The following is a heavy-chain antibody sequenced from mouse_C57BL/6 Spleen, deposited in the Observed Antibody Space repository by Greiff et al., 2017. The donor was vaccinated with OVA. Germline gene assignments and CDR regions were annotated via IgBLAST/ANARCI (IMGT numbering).Heavy chain of an antibody. D-gene: IGHD1-1*01. Sequence: EVKLVESGPVLVKPGASVKMSCKASGYTFTDYYMNWVKQSHGKSLEWIGVINPYNGGTSYNQKFKGKATLTVDKSSSTAYMELNSLTSEDSAVYYGARGHYYGSSPYAMDYWGQGTSVTVSS. CDR2: INPYNGGT. J-gene: IGHJ4*01. V-gene: IGHV1-19*01. CDR1: GYTFTDYY. CDR3: ARGHYYGSSPYAMDY.